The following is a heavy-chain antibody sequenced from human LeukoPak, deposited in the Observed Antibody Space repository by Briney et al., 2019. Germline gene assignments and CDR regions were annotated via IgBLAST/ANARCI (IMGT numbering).Heavy chain of an antibody. Sequence: PSQTLSPTCTVSGGSISSGGYYWSWIRQPAGKGLEWIGRIYTSGSTNYNPSLKSRVTISVDTSKNQFSLKLSSVTAADTAVYYCARGPYDFWSGYYGGPHAFDIWGQGTMVTVSS. V-gene: IGHV4-61*02. CDR2: IYTSGST. CDR3: ARGPYDFWSGYYGGPHAFDI. J-gene: IGHJ3*02. D-gene: IGHD3-3*01. CDR1: GGSISSGGYY.